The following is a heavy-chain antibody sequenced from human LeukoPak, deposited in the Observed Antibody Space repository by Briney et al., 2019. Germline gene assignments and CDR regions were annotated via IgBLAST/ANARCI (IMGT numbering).Heavy chain of an antibody. CDR1: GGTFSSYA. CDR3: ARDRIAVAGYFDY. D-gene: IGHD6-19*01. V-gene: IGHV1-69*04. J-gene: IGHJ4*02. Sequence: SVKVSCKASGGTFSSYAISWVRQAPGQGLEWMGRIIPILGIANYAQKCQGRVTITADKSTSTAYMELSSLRSEDTAVYYCARDRIAVAGYFDYWGQGTLVTVSS. CDR2: IIPILGIA.